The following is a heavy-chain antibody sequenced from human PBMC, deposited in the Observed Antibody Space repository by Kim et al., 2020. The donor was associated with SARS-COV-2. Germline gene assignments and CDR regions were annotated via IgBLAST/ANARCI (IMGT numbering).Heavy chain of an antibody. V-gene: IGHV4-39*07. D-gene: IGHD3-10*01. Sequence: PSLQSRVTISVDTSKNPFSLKLSSVTAADTAVYYCARALKVRGVNWFDPWGQGTLVTVSS. CDR3: ARALKVRGVNWFDP. J-gene: IGHJ5*02.